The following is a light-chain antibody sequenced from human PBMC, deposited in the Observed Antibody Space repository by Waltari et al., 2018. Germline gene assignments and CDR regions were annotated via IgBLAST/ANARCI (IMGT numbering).Light chain of an antibody. CDR2: GAS. Sequence: EIVLTQSPGTLSLSPGERVTLSCRASQSISSSFLAWYRQKPGQAPSLLIHGASSRATGIPDRVSGSGSGTDFTLTISRLEPEDFAVYYCQQYGSSPPFTFGQGTKLEI. V-gene: IGKV3-20*01. CDR3: QQYGSSPPFT. CDR1: QSISSSF. J-gene: IGKJ2*01.